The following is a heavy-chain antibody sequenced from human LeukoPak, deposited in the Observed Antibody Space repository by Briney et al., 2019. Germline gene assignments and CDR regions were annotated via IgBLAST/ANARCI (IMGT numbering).Heavy chain of an antibody. J-gene: IGHJ4*02. Sequence: GSLRLSCAASGFTFSSYGMHWVRQAPGKGLEWVAVISYDGSNKYYADSVKGRFTISRDNSKNTLYLQMNSLRAEDTAVNYCAKELTTVTTASDYWGQGTLVTVSS. CDR2: ISYDGSNK. CDR3: AKELTTVTTASDY. V-gene: IGHV3-30*18. D-gene: IGHD4-17*01. CDR1: GFTFSSYG.